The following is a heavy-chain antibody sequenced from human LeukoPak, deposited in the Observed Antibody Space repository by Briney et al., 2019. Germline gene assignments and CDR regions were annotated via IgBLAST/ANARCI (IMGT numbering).Heavy chain of an antibody. CDR1: GFTVSSNY. J-gene: IGHJ4*02. V-gene: IGHV3-66*01. Sequence: PGGSLRLSCAASGFTVSSNYMSWVRQAPGKGLEWVSVIYSGGSTYYADSVKGRFTISRDNSKNALYLQMNSLRAEDTAVYYCARVTYGSGSYYYWGQGTLVTVSS. CDR2: IYSGGST. D-gene: IGHD3-10*01. CDR3: ARVTYGSGSYYY.